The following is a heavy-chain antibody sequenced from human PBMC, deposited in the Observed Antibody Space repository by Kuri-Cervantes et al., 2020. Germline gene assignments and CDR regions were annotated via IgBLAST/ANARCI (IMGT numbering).Heavy chain of an antibody. D-gene: IGHD5-18*01. CDR3: ARHSSAAMVNG. Sequence: SETLSLTCTVSGGSISSSNWWSWVRQPPGKGLEWIGSIYYSGSTYYNPSLKSRVTISVDTSKNQFSLKLSSVTAADTAVYYCARHSSAAMVNGWGQGTLVTVSS. J-gene: IGHJ4*02. CDR2: IYYSGST. CDR1: GGSISSSNW. V-gene: IGHV4-39*01.